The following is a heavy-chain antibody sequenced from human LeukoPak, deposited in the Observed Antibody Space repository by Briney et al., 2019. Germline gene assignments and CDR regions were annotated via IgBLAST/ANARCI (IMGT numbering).Heavy chain of an antibody. J-gene: IGHJ4*02. V-gene: IGHV3-23*01. CDR3: AAIAVAVYFDY. CDR1: GFTFSSYA. Sequence: SGGSLRLSCAASGFTFSSYAMSWVRQAPGKGLEWVSAISGSGGSIYYADSVKDRFTISRDNSKNTLYLQMNSLRAEDTAVYYCAAIAVAVYFDYWGQGTLVTVSS. CDR2: ISGSGGSI. D-gene: IGHD6-19*01.